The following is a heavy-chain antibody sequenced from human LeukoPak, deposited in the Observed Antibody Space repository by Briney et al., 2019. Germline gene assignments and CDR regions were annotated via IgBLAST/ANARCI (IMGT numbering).Heavy chain of an antibody. CDR3: AKTISVRRYFEY. CDR2: ISGSGDRT. J-gene: IGHJ4*02. V-gene: IGHV3-23*01. Sequence: GGSLRLSCSASGLTFSSYAMSWVRQAPGKGLEWVSGISGSGDRTSYADSVKGRFTISRDNSKNTLYLQMNSLRAEDTAVYYCAKTISVRRYFEYWGQGTLVTVSS. CDR1: GLTFSSYA. D-gene: IGHD3-3*01.